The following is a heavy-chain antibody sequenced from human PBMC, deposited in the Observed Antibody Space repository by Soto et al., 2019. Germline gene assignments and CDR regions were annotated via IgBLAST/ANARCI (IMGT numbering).Heavy chain of an antibody. CDR2: INPSANST. CDR3: ARGSSDILTGYYIDNWFDP. CDR1: GYTFISYY. J-gene: IGHJ5*02. Sequence: ASLKVSCKASGYTFISYYMHWVRQAPGQGLEWMGIINPSANSTNYEQKFQGRVTMTRDTSTSTAYMELSSLRSEDTAVYYCARGSSDILTGYYIDNWFDPWGQGALVTVSS. V-gene: IGHV1-46*01. D-gene: IGHD3-9*01.